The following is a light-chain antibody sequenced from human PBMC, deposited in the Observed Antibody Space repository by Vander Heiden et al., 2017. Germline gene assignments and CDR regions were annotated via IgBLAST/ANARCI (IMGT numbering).Light chain of an antibody. V-gene: IGKV3-11*01. CDR2: DAS. J-gene: IGKJ5*01. CDR3: QQRSNWPIT. Sequence: IAFTQPPTNLYLSPRERATLSCRACPCVSSYLPWYPRNPGQAPRLLIYDASNRATGTPARFSGSGSGTDFTLTISCLKPEDFAVYYCQQRSNWPITFGQGTRLEIK. CDR1: PCVSSY.